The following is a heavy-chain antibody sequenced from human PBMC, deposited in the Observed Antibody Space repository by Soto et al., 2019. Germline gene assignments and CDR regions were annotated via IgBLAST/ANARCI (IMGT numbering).Heavy chain of an antibody. CDR3: ARSMVYAMTYYYGMDV. J-gene: IGHJ6*02. Sequence: PSETLSLTCTVSGGSISSGGYYWSWIRQHPGKGLEWIGYIYYSGSTYYNPSLKSRVTISVETSKNQFSLKLSSVTAADTAVYYCARSMVYAMTYYYGMDVWGQGTTVTVSS. CDR2: IYYSGST. CDR1: GGSISSGGYY. V-gene: IGHV4-31*03. D-gene: IGHD2-8*01.